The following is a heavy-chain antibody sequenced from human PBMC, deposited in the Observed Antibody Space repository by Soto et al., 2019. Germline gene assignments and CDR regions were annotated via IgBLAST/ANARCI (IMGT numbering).Heavy chain of an antibody. J-gene: IGHJ4*02. V-gene: IGHV4-59*08. CDR3: ARQAKAYYYDSSGYYDY. CDR2: IYYSGST. D-gene: IGHD3-22*01. Sequence: SGTLSLTCTVSGGSISSYYWIWIRQPPGKGLEWIGYIYYSGSTNYNPSLKSRVTISVDTSKNQFSLKLSSVTAADTAVYYCARQAKAYYYDSSGYYDYWGQGTLVTVSS. CDR1: GGSISSYY.